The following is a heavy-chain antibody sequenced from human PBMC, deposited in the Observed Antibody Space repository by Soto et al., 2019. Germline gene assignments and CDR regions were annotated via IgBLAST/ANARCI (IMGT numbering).Heavy chain of an antibody. V-gene: IGHV4-28*01. CDR1: GYSISSSNW. Sequence: SETLSLTCAVSGYSISSSNWWGWIRQPPGKGLEWIGYIYYSGSTYYNPSLKSRVTMSVDTSKNQFSLKLSSVTAVDTAVYYCARSSYGGLYYYYGMDVWGQGTTVNVSS. D-gene: IGHD4-17*01. CDR3: ARSSYGGLYYYYGMDV. J-gene: IGHJ6*02. CDR2: IYYSGST.